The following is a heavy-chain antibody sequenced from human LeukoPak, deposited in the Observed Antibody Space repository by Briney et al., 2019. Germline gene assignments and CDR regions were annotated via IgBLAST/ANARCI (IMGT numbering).Heavy chain of an antibody. D-gene: IGHD3-22*01. CDR1: GFTFSSYG. J-gene: IGHJ4*02. CDR3: ARERRAYYDSSLRIGEFDY. Sequence: PGGSLRLSCAASGFTFSSYGMSWVRQAPGKGLEWVSAISGSGGSTYYADSVKGRFTISRDNSKNTLYLQMSSLRAEDTAVYYCARERRAYYDSSLRIGEFDYWGQGTLVTVSS. V-gene: IGHV3-23*01. CDR2: ISGSGGST.